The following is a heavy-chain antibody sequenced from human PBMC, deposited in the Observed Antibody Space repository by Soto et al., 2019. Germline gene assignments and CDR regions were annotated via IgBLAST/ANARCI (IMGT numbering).Heavy chain of an antibody. Sequence: GASVKVSCKASGFTFTSSAMQWVRQARGQRLEWIGWIVVGSGNTNYAQKFQERVTITRDMSTSTAYMELSSLRSEDTAVYYCAADRLWDYGSGSYGAFDVWGQGTMVTVSS. V-gene: IGHV1-58*02. CDR3: AADRLWDYGSGSYGAFDV. D-gene: IGHD3-10*01. CDR2: IVVGSGNT. J-gene: IGHJ3*01. CDR1: GFTFTSSA.